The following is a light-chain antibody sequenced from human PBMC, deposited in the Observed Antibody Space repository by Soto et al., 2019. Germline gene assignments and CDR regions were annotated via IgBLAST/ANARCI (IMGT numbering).Light chain of an antibody. CDR3: QEDKSYPYT. J-gene: IGKJ2*01. Sequence: DIQMTQSPSTLSASVGDRVTITCRASQSISSWLAWYQQKPGKAPKLLIYDASSLESGVPSRFSGSGSGTEFTLTFSSLEPDDFATHYWQEDKSYPYTFGQGTKL. CDR2: DAS. CDR1: QSISSW. V-gene: IGKV1-5*01.